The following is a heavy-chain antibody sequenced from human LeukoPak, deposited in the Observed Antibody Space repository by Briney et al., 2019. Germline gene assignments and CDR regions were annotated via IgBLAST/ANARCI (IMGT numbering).Heavy chain of an antibody. V-gene: IGHV1-46*01. CDR3: ARDRGSFSANYYFDF. CDR2: INPSGGST. D-gene: IGHD3-10*01. J-gene: IGHJ4*02. Sequence: GASVKVSCKASGYTFTSYSMHWVRQAPGQGLDWMGIINPSGGSTTYAQKFQGRVTMTRDTSTSTVYMELSSLRSEDTAVYYCARDRGSFSANYYFDFWGQGTLVTVSS. CDR1: GYTFTSYS.